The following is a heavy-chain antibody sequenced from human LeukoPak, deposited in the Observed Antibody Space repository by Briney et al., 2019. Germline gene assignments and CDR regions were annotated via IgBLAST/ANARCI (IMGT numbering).Heavy chain of an antibody. CDR1: GFSFSGHW. J-gene: IGHJ4*02. CDR3: AREGISGYDQSYYFDY. V-gene: IGHV3-21*01. CDR2: ISSSSSYI. Sequence: PGGSLRLSCVASGFSFSGHWMNWVRQAPGKGLEWVSSISSSSSYIYYADSVKGRFTISRDNAKNSLYLQMNSLRAEDTAVYYCAREGISGYDQSYYFDYWGQGTLVTVSS. D-gene: IGHD5-12*01.